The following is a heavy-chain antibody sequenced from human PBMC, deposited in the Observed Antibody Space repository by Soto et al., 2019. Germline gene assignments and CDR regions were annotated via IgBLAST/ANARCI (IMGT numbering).Heavy chain of an antibody. J-gene: IGHJ5*02. D-gene: IGHD4-4*01. V-gene: IGHV3-66*01. CDR2: IYSAGST. CDR3: ARSPTRTNYADCFDP. CDR1: GVIVSSSY. Sequence: EVQMVESVGGLVLPGGSLRLSCAASGVIVSSSYMSWVRQAPGKGLEWVAVIYSAGSTYYADSVKGRFTIYRDSSKNTLYLQMDSLRVEDTAVYYCARSPTRTNYADCFDPWGQGTLVTVSS.